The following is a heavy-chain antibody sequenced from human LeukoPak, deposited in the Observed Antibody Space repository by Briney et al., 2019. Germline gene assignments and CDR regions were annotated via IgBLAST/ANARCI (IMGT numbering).Heavy chain of an antibody. CDR3: ARDGYNLLTTSDDAFDI. V-gene: IGHV3-7*01. CDR1: GFTFTNNF. CDR2: IKQDGSET. D-gene: IGHD5-24*01. J-gene: IGHJ3*02. Sequence: GGSLRLSCAAPGFTFTNNFMSWVRQVPGKGLEWVANIKQDGSETTYADSVKGRFTISRDNAKNSLYLQMNSLRAEDTAVYYCARDGYNLLTTSDDAFDIWGQGTMVTVSS.